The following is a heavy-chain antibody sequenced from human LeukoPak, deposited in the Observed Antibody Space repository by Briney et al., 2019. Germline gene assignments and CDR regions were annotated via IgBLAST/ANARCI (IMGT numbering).Heavy chain of an antibody. D-gene: IGHD4-17*01. CDR1: GYXFTSYS. CDR3: ARAVPGFYYYGMDV. J-gene: IGHJ6*02. CDR2: INPSGGST. V-gene: IGHV1-46*01. Sequence: ASVKVSCKASGYXFTSYSIHWVRQAPGQGLEWMGIINPSGGSTRYAQKFQGRVTMTRDTDTSTVYMELSSLRSEDTAVYYCARAVPGFYYYGMDVWGQGTTVTVSS.